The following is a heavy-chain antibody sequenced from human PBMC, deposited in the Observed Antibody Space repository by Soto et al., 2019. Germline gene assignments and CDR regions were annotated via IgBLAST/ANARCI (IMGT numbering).Heavy chain of an antibody. CDR2: IKSKTDGGTT. CDR3: TTVYCRSTSCYVNYYDYMDV. Sequence: EVQLVESGGGLVKPGGSLRLSCAASGFTFSNAWMSWVRQAPGKGLEWVGRIKSKTDGGTTDYAAPVKGRFTISRDESKNTLYQQMNSLTTEDTSVYYCTTVYCRSTSCYVNYYDYMDVFGKGTTGTVSS. J-gene: IGHJ6*03. D-gene: IGHD2-2*01. CDR1: GFTFSNAW. V-gene: IGHV3-15*01.